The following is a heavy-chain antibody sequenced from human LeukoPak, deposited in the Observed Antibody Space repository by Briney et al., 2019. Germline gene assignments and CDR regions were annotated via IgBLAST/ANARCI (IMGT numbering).Heavy chain of an antibody. Sequence: SETLSLTCNVSGDSFSRYYRNWIRQPPGKRLEWIGCIYNSGTIKYNPSLRSRAAISIDTSKDQFSLQLSSVTAADTAVYCCARGWYSSGWYTLDSWGQGALVTVSS. CDR2: IYNSGTI. CDR3: ARGWYSSGWYTLDS. CDR1: GDSFSRYY. J-gene: IGHJ4*02. D-gene: IGHD6-19*01. V-gene: IGHV4-59*01.